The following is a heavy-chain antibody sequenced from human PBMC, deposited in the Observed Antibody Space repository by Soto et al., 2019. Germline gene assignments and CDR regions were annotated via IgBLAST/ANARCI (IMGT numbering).Heavy chain of an antibody. J-gene: IGHJ5*02. CDR3: ARMSGRGWYNWFDP. CDR2: IMPLFGTT. CDR1: GGNFSSHG. Sequence: SVKVSCKASGGNFSSHGISWVRQAPGQGLEFMGGIMPLFGTTNYAQKFRGRVTITADEPTSTVYMELRSLRSEDTAVYYCARMSGRGWYNWFDPWGQGTPVTVSS. V-gene: IGHV1-69*13. D-gene: IGHD6-19*01.